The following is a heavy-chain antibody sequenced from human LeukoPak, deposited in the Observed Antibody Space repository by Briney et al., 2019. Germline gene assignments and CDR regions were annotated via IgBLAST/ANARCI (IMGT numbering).Heavy chain of an antibody. D-gene: IGHD2-21*02. Sequence: PGGSLRLSCAASGFTFSTSWMSWVRQAPGKVLEWVAIIKQDGSKKYYVDSVMGRFTISRDNAKNSLFLQMNGLGGEDTAMYYCARWVTSPHFGLDVWGQGTTVTVSS. J-gene: IGHJ6*02. V-gene: IGHV3-7*05. CDR2: IKQDGSKK. CDR3: ARWVTSPHFGLDV. CDR1: GFTFSTSW.